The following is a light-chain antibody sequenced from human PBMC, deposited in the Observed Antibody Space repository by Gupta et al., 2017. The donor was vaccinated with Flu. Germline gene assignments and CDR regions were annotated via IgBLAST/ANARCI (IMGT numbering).Light chain of an antibody. Sequence: ELVLTQSPGTLSLSPGERATLSCRASQSVSSSYLAWYQQNPGQAPRLLIYGASSRATGIPDMFSGSGSGTDFTLPISRLEPEEFAVYYCQQYGSSPRTFGQGTKVEIK. V-gene: IGKV3-20*01. CDR1: QSVSSSY. CDR3: QQYGSSPRT. CDR2: GAS. J-gene: IGKJ1*01.